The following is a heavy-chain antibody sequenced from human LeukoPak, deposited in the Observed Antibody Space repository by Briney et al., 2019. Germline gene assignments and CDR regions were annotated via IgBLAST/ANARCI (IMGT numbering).Heavy chain of an antibody. Sequence: ASVKVSCKASGGTFSSYAISWVRQAPGQGLEWMGRIIPILGIANYAQKFQGRVTITADKSTSTAYMELSSLRSEDTAVYYCASLSQYGGSSNFDYWGQGTLVTVSS. CDR1: GGTFSSYA. CDR2: IIPILGIA. V-gene: IGHV1-69*04. CDR3: ASLSQYGGSSNFDY. D-gene: IGHD4-23*01. J-gene: IGHJ4*02.